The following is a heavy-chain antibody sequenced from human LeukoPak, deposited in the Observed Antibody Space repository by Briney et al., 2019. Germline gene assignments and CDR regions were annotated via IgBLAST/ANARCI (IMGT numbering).Heavy chain of an antibody. D-gene: IGHD5-18*01. J-gene: IGHJ6*02. Sequence: ASVKVSCKASGYTFTGYYMHWVRQAPGQGLEWMGWINPNSGGTNYAQKFQGRVTMTRDTSISTAYMELSRLRSDDTAVYYCARDERGYSYGPYYYYGMDVWGQGTTVTVSS. V-gene: IGHV1-2*02. CDR1: GYTFTGYY. CDR2: INPNSGGT. CDR3: ARDERGYSYGPYYYYGMDV.